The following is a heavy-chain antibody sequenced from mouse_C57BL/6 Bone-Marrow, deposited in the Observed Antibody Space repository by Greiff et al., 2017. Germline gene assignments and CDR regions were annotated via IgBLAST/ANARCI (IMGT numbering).Heavy chain of an antibody. Sequence: VQLQQSGAELARPGASVKLSCKASGYTFTSYGISWVKQRTGQGLEWIGEIYPRSGNTYYNEKFKGKATLTADKSSSTAYMELRSLTSEDAAVYFCGRSAYYGSSYGYWGQGTTLTVSS. V-gene: IGHV1-81*01. CDR1: GYTFTSYG. D-gene: IGHD1-1*01. J-gene: IGHJ2*01. CDR2: IYPRSGNT. CDR3: GRSAYYGSSYGY.